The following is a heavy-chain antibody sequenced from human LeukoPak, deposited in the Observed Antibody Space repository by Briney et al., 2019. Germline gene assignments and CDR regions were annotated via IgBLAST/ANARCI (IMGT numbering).Heavy chain of an antibody. CDR3: ATAVVGATTADY. V-gene: IGHV1-24*01. Sequence: ASVKVSCKVSGYTLTELSMHWVRQAPGKGLEWMGGFDPEDGETIYAQKFQGRVTMTEDTSTDTAYMELSSLRSKDTAVYYCATAVVGATTADYWGQGTLVTVSS. CDR2: FDPEDGET. J-gene: IGHJ4*02. D-gene: IGHD1-26*01. CDR1: GYTLTELS.